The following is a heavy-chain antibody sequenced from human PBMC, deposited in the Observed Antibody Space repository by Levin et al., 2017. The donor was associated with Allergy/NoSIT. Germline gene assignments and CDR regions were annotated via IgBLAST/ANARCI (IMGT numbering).Heavy chain of an antibody. D-gene: IGHD3-10*01. CDR1: GFTFSSYW. V-gene: IGHV3-7*04. Sequence: GGSLRLSCAASGFTFSSYWMNWVRQAPGKGLEWVANINQDGSEKYYVDSVKGRFTISRDNAKNSLYLQMNSLRAEDTAVYYCARSYGSGNYYPDAFDIWGQGTTVTVSS. CDR2: INQDGSEK. CDR3: ARSYGSGNYYPDAFDI. J-gene: IGHJ3*02.